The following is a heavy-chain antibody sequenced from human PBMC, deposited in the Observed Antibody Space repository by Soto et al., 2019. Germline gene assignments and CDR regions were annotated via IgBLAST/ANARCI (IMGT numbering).Heavy chain of an antibody. D-gene: IGHD1-1*01. CDR2: IYYSGNT. CDR1: DDSISSGSYY. V-gene: IGHV4-30-4*01. CDR3: ARGPPFRNDAFFHYGLDV. J-gene: IGHJ6*02. Sequence: QVQLQESGPGLVKSSQTLSLTCSVSDDSISSGSYYGTWIRQPPGKGLEWIGYIYYSGNTYYNPSLGRRVSMSLDRSKNQFSMQLNSVTAADTAVYFGARGPPFRNDAFFHYGLDVWGQGTAVTVS.